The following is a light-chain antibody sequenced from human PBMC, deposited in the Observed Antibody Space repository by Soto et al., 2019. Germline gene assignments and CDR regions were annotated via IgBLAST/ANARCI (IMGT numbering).Light chain of an antibody. Sequence: QSVLTQPPSASGTPGQRVTISCSGSSSNIGSHTVNWYQHLPGTAPKLLIYSNYQRPSGVPERFSGSKSGTSASLAISGLQSEDEADYYCAAWDDSLNGPVFGGGTKLTVL. CDR3: AAWDDSLNGPV. CDR1: SSNIGSHT. J-gene: IGLJ2*01. V-gene: IGLV1-44*01. CDR2: SNY.